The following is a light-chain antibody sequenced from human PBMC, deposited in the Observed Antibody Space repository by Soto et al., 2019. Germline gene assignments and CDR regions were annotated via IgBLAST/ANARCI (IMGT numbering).Light chain of an antibody. CDR1: QGIRND. Sequence: DIQMTQSPSSLSASVGHSVTITCRASQGIRNDLGLYQQKPGKAPKRLIYAASSLQRGVPSRFSGSGAGTEFTLTINRLEPEDFAVYYCPLYGISPHVGPGTRLEIK. V-gene: IGKV1-17*01. J-gene: IGKJ5*01. CDR2: AAS. CDR3: PLYGISPH.